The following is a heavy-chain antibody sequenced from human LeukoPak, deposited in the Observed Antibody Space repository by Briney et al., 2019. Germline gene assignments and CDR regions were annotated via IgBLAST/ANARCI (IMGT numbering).Heavy chain of an antibody. CDR2: MNPNSGNT. D-gene: IGHD2-15*01. CDR1: GYTFTSYD. Sequence: ASVTVSCKASGYTFTSYDTNWVRQATGQGLEWMGWMNPNSGNTGYAQKFQGRVTMTRNTSISTAYMELSSLRSEDTAVYYCARGAYCSGGSCYRAEDAFDIWGQGTMVTVSS. V-gene: IGHV1-8*01. J-gene: IGHJ3*02. CDR3: ARGAYCSGGSCYRAEDAFDI.